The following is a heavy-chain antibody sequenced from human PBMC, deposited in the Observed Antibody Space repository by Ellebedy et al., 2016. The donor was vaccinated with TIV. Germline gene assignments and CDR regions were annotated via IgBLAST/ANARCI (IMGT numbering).Heavy chain of an antibody. V-gene: IGHV3-11*01. D-gene: IGHD3-10*01. Sequence: PSETLSLTCTVSGGSFSSGSYYWSWFRQAPGKGLEWISFISIDGGATDYSDSVKGRFTISRDNAKNSLYLQMNSLRAEDTAVSYCASPPGVVALWGQGTLVTVSS. CDR3: ASPPGVVAL. CDR2: ISIDGGAT. CDR1: GGSFSSGSYY. J-gene: IGHJ4*02.